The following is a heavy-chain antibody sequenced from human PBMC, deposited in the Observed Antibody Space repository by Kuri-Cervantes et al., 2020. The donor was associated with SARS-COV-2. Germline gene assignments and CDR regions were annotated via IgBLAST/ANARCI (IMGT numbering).Heavy chain of an antibody. CDR2: IYYSGST. D-gene: IGHD3-3*01. CDR3: ARTRFLEWSYIQH. Sequence: GSLRLSCTVPGGSISSYYWSWIRQPPGKGLEWIGYIYYSGSTNYNPSLKSRVTISVDASKNQFSLKLSSVTAADTAVYYCARTRFLEWSYIQHWGQGTLVTVSS. V-gene: IGHV4-59*01. J-gene: IGHJ1*01. CDR1: GGSISSYY.